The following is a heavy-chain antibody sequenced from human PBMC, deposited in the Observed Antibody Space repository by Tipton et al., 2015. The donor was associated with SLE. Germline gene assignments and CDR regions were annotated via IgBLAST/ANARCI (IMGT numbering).Heavy chain of an antibody. J-gene: IGHJ4*02. CDR1: GGTFSNFD. CDR2: MNPKNGQK. D-gene: IGHD1-1*01. CDR3: PPRTDLNY. V-gene: IGHV1-8*02. Sequence: QLVQSGAEVKEPGASVKVSCKSSGGTFSNFDINWVRQAAGQGLEWLAWMNPKNGQKGHAQKFEGRATVTIDTLISTTYVELRGLSSVDPGVYSCPPRTDLNYWGQGTLVLVS.